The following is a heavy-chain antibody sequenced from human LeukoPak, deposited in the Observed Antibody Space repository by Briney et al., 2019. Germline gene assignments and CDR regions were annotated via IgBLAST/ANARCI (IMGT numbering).Heavy chain of an antibody. J-gene: IGHJ4*02. CDR3: ARSTNCFDY. Sequence: GGSLRLSCAASGFTFSTYGMNWVRQAPGKGLEWVSYISSDSSTIYYADSVKGRFTISRDNAKNSLYLQMNGLRDEDTAVYYCARSTNCFDYWGQGTLVTVSS. CDR2: ISSDSSTI. CDR1: GFTFSTYG. V-gene: IGHV3-48*02.